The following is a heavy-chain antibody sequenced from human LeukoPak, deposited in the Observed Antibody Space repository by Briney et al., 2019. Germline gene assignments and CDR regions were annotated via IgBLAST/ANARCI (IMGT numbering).Heavy chain of an antibody. CDR1: GFTLSTYS. D-gene: IGHD3/OR15-3a*01. V-gene: IGHV3-21*01. CDR3: ARGGVGLVIIPGWEYDDYGLDV. CDR2: ISSSATYM. J-gene: IGHJ6*02. Sequence: PGGSLRLSCAASGFTLSTYSMNWVRQAPGKGLEWVSSISSSATYMYYADSVKGRFTISRDNAKNSLYLQMNSLRAEDTAVYYCARGGVGLVIIPGWEYDDYGLDVWGQGTTVTVSS.